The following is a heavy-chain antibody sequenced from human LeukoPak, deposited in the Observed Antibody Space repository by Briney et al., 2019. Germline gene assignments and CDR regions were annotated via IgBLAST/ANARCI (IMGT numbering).Heavy chain of an antibody. D-gene: IGHD3-16*01. CDR1: GFIFSNYV. J-gene: IGHJ5*02. Sequence: GGSLRLSCSSSGFIFSNYVMLWVREAPGKGVGYVSSVSTNGGSTYYPDSVTGRFLNSRANAKHTLYLQMNRLRAEDTAVYYCARTRTLPIAGGFDTWGQGSLVTVSS. V-gene: IGHV3-64*04. CDR2: VSTNGGST. CDR3: ARTRTLPIAGGFDT.